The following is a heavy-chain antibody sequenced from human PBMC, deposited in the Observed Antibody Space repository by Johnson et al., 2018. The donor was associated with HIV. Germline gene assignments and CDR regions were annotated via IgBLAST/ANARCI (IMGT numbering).Heavy chain of an antibody. J-gene: IGHJ3*02. CDR2: IGTAGDT. D-gene: IGHD2-21*02. CDR3: ASCGGDCRDAFDI. Sequence: VQLVESGGGLVKPGGSLRLSCAASGFTFRSYDMHWVRQATGKGLEWVSAIGTAGDTYYPGSVKGRFTISRDNSKNTLYLQMNSLRAEDTAVYYCASCGGDCRDAFDIWGQGTMVTVSS. V-gene: IGHV3-13*01. CDR1: GFTFRSYD.